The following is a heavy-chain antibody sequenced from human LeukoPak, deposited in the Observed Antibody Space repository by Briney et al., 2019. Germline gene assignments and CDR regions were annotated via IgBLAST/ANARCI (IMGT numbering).Heavy chain of an antibody. J-gene: IGHJ4*02. V-gene: IGHV1-69*01. CDR1: GGTFSSYA. CDR3: ARNSGAGRRWLQLGFDY. D-gene: IGHD5-24*01. CDR2: IIPIFGTA. Sequence: SVKVSCKASGGTFSSYAVSWVRQAPGQGLEWMGGIIPIFGTANYAQKFQGRVTITADESTSTAYMELSSLRSEDTAVYYCARNSGAGRRWLQLGFDYWGQGTLVTVSS.